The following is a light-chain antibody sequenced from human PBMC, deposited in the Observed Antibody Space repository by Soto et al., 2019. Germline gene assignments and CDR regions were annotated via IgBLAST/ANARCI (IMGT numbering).Light chain of an antibody. CDR2: SNN. J-gene: IGLJ2*01. CDR3: AAWHDSLNGVL. V-gene: IGLV1-44*01. Sequence: QSVLTQPPSVSGTPGQRVIISCSGSNSNVGSNTLNWYQQLPGAAPKLLIYSNNQRPSGVPDRFSGSKSGSSASLAISGLQSEDEADYYCAAWHDSLNGVLFGGGTKLTVL. CDR1: NSNVGSNT.